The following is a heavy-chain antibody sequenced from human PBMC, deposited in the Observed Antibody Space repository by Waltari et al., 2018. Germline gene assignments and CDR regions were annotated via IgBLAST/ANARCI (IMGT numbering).Heavy chain of an antibody. V-gene: IGHV1-24*01. D-gene: IGHD6-13*01. CDR1: GYTPTQLS. J-gene: IGHJ4*02. Sequence: QVQLVQTGAEVKKPRASVSVSCKFSGYTPTQLSMHSVRQAPGKGLEWKGGFDPEDGETIYAQKFQGRVTMTEDTSTDTAYMEVSSLRSEDTAVYYCATELHTAAQQLGGYWGQGTLVTVSS. CDR3: ATELHTAAQQLGGY. CDR2: FDPEDGET.